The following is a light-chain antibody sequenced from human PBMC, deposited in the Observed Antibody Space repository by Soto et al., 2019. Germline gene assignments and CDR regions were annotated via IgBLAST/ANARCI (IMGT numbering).Light chain of an antibody. CDR2: EVS. Sequence: QSVLTQPPSASGSPGQSVTISCTVTSSDVGGDNYVSWYQQHPGKAPKLMIYEVSKRPSGVPDRFSGSKSGNTASLTVSGLQGEDEADYYCSSYAGSDTYVFGSGTKVTVL. J-gene: IGLJ1*01. CDR1: SSDVGGDNY. V-gene: IGLV2-8*01. CDR3: SSYAGSDTYV.